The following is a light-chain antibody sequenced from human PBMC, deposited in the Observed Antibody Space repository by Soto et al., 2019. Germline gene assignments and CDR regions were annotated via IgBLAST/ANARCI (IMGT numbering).Light chain of an antibody. CDR3: SSYTSGSTLLV. CDR1: TSDIGGYNY. J-gene: IGLJ2*01. Sequence: QSALTQPDSVSGSPGQSITISCTGTTSDIGGYNYVSWYQQHPGKAPKVMIYEVTNRPSGVSNRVSGSKSGNTASLTISGLLAEDEADYYCSSYTSGSTLLVFGGGTKLTVL. V-gene: IGLV2-14*01. CDR2: EVT.